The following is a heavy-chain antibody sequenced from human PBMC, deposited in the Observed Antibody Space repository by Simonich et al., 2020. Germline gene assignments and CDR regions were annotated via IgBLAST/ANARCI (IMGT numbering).Heavy chain of an antibody. CDR3: AREAGDLWYFDL. V-gene: IGHV3-74*01. CDR1: GFTFSSYG. J-gene: IGHJ2*01. Sequence: EVQLVESGGGLVQPGGSLRLSCAASGFTFSSYGMHWVRQAPGKGLGGGSRINSDGGSTSYADSVKGRFTISRDNAKNTLYLQMNSLRAEDTAVYYCAREAGDLWYFDLWGRGTLVTVSS. CDR2: INSDGGST. D-gene: IGHD7-27*01.